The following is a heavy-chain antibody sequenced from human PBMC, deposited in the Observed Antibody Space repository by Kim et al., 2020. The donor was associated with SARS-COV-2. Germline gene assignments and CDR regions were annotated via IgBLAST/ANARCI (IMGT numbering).Heavy chain of an antibody. D-gene: IGHD6-6*01. CDR3: ARDAGSIAARPNAFNF. Sequence: SLKGRVTRSVDTSKNQFSLKLSSVTAADTAVYYCARDAGSIAARPNAFNFWGQGTMVTVSS. V-gene: IGHV4-34*01. J-gene: IGHJ3*01.